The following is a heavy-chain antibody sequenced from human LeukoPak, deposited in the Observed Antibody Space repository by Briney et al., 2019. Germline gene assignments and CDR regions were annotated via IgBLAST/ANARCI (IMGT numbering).Heavy chain of an antibody. CDR1: GGSISSYY. V-gene: IGHV4-59*01. CDR2: IYYSGST. Sequence: SETLSLTCTVSGGSISSYYWSWIRQPPGKGLEWIGYIYYSGSTNYNPSLKSRVTISVDTSKNQFSLKLSSVTAADTAVYYCARVSADSGSSWTPDYWGQGTLVTVSS. CDR3: ARVSADSGSSWTPDY. J-gene: IGHJ4*02. D-gene: IGHD6-13*01.